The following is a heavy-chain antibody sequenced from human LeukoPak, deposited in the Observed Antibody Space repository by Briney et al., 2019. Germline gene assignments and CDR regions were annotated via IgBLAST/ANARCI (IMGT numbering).Heavy chain of an antibody. CDR3: ARDSNSVVVPAAKYGMDV. D-gene: IGHD2-2*01. CDR1: GGSISSYY. J-gene: IGHJ6*02. CDR2: IYTSGST. Sequence: PSETLSLTCTVSGGSISSYYWSWIRQPAGKGLEWIGRIYTSGSTNYNPSLKSRVTMSVDTSKNQFSLKLGSVTAADTAVYYCARDSNSVVVPAAKYGMDVWGQGTTVTVSS. V-gene: IGHV4-4*07.